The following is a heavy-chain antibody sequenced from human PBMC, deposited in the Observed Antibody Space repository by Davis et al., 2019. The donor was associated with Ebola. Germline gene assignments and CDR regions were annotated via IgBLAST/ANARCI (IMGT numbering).Heavy chain of an antibody. V-gene: IGHV3-23*01. CDR3: AKDLFCSGGNCFPMAFDI. Sequence: PGGSLRLSCAASGFTFSSYVMSWVRQAPGKGLEWVSGISGGGSSTYYADSVKGRFTISRDNSKKTLYVQMNSLRAEDSAVYFCAKDLFCSGGNCFPMAFDIWGQGTMVTVSS. CDR1: GFTFSSYV. CDR2: ISGGGSST. J-gene: IGHJ3*02. D-gene: IGHD2-15*01.